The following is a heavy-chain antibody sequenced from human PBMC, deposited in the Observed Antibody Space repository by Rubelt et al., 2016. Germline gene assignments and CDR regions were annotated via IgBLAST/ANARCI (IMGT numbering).Heavy chain of an antibody. CDR3: TRFQQYYQH. CDR1: GGSFSGYY. Sequence: QVQLQQWGAGLLKPSETLSLTCAVYGGSFSGYYWSWIRQPPGKGLEWIGYIYYSGSTNYNPSLKSRVTISVDMSKNQFSLMLRSVTAADTAVYYCTRFQQYYQHWGQGTLVTVSS. J-gene: IGHJ1*01. CDR2: IYYSGST. V-gene: IGHV4-34*11.